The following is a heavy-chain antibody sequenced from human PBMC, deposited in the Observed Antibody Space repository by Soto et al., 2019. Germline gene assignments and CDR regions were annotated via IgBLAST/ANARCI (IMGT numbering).Heavy chain of an antibody. J-gene: IGHJ4*02. CDR2: IKQDGSEK. V-gene: IGHV3-7*01. CDR3: ARDPLSTVTGVIGNY. Sequence: GGSLRLSCAASGFTFSSYWMSWVRQAPGKGLEWVANIKQDGSEKYYVDSVKGRFTMSRDNAKNSLYLQMNSLRAEDTAVYYCARDPLSTVTGVIGNYWGQGTLVTVSS. CDR1: GFTFSSYW. D-gene: IGHD4-4*01.